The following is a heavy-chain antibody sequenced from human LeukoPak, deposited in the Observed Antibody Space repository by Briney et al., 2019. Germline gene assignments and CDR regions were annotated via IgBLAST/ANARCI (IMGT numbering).Heavy chain of an antibody. Sequence: DPGGSLRLSCAASGFTFSSYGMHWVRQAPGKGLEWVAFIRYDGSNKYYADSVKGRFTISRDNSKNTLYLQMNSLRAEDTAVYYCAKVLGSWYGRDAFDIWGQGTMVTVSS. J-gene: IGHJ3*02. D-gene: IGHD6-13*01. CDR1: GFTFSSYG. V-gene: IGHV3-30*02. CDR3: AKVLGSWYGRDAFDI. CDR2: IRYDGSNK.